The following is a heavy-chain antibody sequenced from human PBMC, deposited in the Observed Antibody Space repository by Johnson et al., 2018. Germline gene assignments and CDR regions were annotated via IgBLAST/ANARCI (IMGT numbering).Heavy chain of an antibody. V-gene: IGHV4-59*01. CDR3: ARVGYNWNYQGYYYYYMDV. Sequence: QVQLQESGPGLVKXSETLSLTCTVSGGSISSYYWSWIRQPPGKGLEWIGYIYYSGSTNYNPAPTIPVTISVDTSKNQFSLKLSSVTAADTAVYYCARVGYNWNYQGYYYYYMDVWGKGTTVTVSS. CDR1: GGSISSYY. J-gene: IGHJ6*03. CDR2: IYYSGST. D-gene: IGHD1-7*01.